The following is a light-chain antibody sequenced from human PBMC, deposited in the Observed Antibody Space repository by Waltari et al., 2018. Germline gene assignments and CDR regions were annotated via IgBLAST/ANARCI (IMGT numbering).Light chain of an antibody. CDR2: NTN. Sequence: QTVVTQEPSFSVYPGGTVTLTCGLSSGSVSTNYYPSWYQQTPGQAPRTVIYNTNIRSYGVPDRFSGSILGDKAALTIAGAQATDESDYYCVLYLGRGISMFGGGTKLTVL. CDR3: VLYLGRGISM. V-gene: IGLV8-61*01. J-gene: IGLJ3*02. CDR1: SGSVSTNYY.